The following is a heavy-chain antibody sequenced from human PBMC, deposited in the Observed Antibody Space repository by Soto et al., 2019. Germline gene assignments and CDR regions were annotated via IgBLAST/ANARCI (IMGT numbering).Heavy chain of an antibody. CDR1: GFTFSSNA. J-gene: IGHJ6*02. D-gene: IGHD6-6*01. Sequence: EVQLLESGGGFVQPGGSLRLSCAASGFTFSSNAMSWVRQAPGKGLEWVTAISGSGYSTYYADSVKGRFTISRDNSKNTLYLHMNSLRAEDTAVYYCAKSSCSSSGYKDYYYYSMDVWGQGTTVTVSS. CDR3: AKSSCSSSGYKDYYYYSMDV. V-gene: IGHV3-23*01. CDR2: ISGSGYST.